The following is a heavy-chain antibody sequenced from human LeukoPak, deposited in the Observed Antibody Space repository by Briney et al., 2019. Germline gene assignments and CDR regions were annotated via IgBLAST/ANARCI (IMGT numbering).Heavy chain of an antibody. CDR2: ISVYNGDT. Sequence: ASVKVSCKASGYIFTNYGISWVRQAPGQGLEWMGWISVYNGDTIYAQKLQGRVTMTTDTSTSTAYMELRSLRSDDTAVYYCARLTEFPQYFDYWGQGTLVTVSS. D-gene: IGHD2-21*02. J-gene: IGHJ4*02. V-gene: IGHV1-18*01. CDR1: GYIFTNYG. CDR3: ARLTEFPQYFDY.